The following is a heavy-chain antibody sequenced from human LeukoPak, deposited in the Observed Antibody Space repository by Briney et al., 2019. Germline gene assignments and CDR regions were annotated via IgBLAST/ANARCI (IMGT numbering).Heavy chain of an antibody. V-gene: IGHV4-4*07. D-gene: IGHD1-26*01. CDR2: IYATGST. J-gene: IGHJ4*02. CDR1: GDFFRSYW. Sequence: SETLSLTCDVSGDFFRSYWWGWVRQPAGKGLEWMGRIYATGSTKFNPSLKSRLTMSMDTSRNQFSLKLTSVTAADTAVYFCARQGYTASYYFLDSWSQGILVTVSS. CDR3: ARQGYTASYYFLDS.